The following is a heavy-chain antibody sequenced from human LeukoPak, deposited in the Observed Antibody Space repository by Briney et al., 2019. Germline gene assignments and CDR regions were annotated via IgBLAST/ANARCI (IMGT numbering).Heavy chain of an antibody. J-gene: IGHJ4*02. V-gene: IGHV3-21*01. CDR3: AKDSPPTSEWLPDY. Sequence: GGSLRLSCAASGFTFSSYAMSWVRQAPGKGLEWVSSISSSSSYIYYADSVKGRFTISRDNAKNSLYLQVDSLRVDDTAVYYCAKDSPPTSEWLPDYWGQGTLVTISS. D-gene: IGHD5-12*01. CDR2: ISSSSSYI. CDR1: GFTFSSYA.